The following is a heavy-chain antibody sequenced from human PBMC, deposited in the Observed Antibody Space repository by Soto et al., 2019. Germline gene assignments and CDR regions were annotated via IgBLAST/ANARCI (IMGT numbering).Heavy chain of an antibody. CDR3: AREPSLASVFGYFDY. V-gene: IGHV1-69*13. Sequence: GASVKVSCKASGGTFSSYAISWVRQAPGQGLEWMGGIIPIFGTANYAQKFQGRVTITADESTSTAYMELSSLRSEDTAVYYCAREPSLASVFGYFDYWGQGTLVTVSS. CDR2: IIPIFGTA. CDR1: GGTFSSYA. D-gene: IGHD3-16*02. J-gene: IGHJ4*02.